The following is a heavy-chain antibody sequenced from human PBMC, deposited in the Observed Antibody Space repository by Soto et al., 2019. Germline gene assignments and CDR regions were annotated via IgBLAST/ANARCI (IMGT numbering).Heavy chain of an antibody. CDR1: GYSFTSYW. CDR2: IYPGDSDT. J-gene: IGHJ6*02. CDR3: ARRDVGYDILTGIYYYYGMDV. D-gene: IGHD3-9*01. Sequence: GESLKISCKGSGYSFTSYWIGWVRQMPGKGLEWMGIIYPGDSDTRYSPSFQGQVTISADKSISTAYLQWSSLKASDTAMYYCARRDVGYDILTGIYYYYGMDVWGQGTTVTVSS. V-gene: IGHV5-51*01.